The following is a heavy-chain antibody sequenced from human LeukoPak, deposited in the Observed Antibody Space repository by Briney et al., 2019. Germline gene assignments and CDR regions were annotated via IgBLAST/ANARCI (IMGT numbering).Heavy chain of an antibody. Sequence: SETLSLTCTVSGGSISSYYWSWIRQPPGKGLEWIGYIYTSGSTNYNPSLKSRVTISVDTSKNQFSLKLSSVTAADTAVYYCASFDQYYFDYWGQGTLVTVSS. CDR1: GGSISSYY. J-gene: IGHJ4*02. CDR3: ASFDQYYFDY. CDR2: IYTSGST. D-gene: IGHD3-9*01. V-gene: IGHV4-4*09.